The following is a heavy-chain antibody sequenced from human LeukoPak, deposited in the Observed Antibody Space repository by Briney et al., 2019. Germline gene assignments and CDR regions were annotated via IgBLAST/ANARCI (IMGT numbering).Heavy chain of an antibody. CDR1: GYTFTGYY. CDR3: AMIASSWYQFDY. Sequence: ASVKVSCKASGYTFTGYYMHWVRQAPGQGLEWMGRINPNSGGTNYAQKFQGRVTMTRDTSISTAYMELSRLRSDDTAVYYCAMIASSWYQFDYWGQRTLVTVSS. D-gene: IGHD6-13*01. V-gene: IGHV1-2*06. J-gene: IGHJ4*02. CDR2: INPNSGGT.